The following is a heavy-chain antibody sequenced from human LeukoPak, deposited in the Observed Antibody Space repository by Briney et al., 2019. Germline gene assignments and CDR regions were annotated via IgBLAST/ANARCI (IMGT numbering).Heavy chain of an antibody. V-gene: IGHV3-64*01. D-gene: IGHD3-9*01. CDR1: GFTFSSYA. CDR3: ARVLGDILTGFFDY. Sequence: GGSLRLSCAASGFTFSSYAMHWVRQAPGKGLEYVSAISSKRGTTYYANSVKGRFTISRDNSKNTLYLQMGSLRAEDMAVYYCARVLGDILTGFFDYWGQGTLVTVSA. J-gene: IGHJ4*02. CDR2: ISSKRGTT.